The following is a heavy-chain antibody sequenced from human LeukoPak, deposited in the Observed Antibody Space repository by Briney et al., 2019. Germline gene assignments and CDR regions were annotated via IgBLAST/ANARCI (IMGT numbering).Heavy chain of an antibody. CDR2: IYSGGST. J-gene: IGHJ4*02. V-gene: IGHV3-53*01. CDR1: GFTVSSKY. D-gene: IGHD5-18*01. Sequence: GSLRLSCAASGFTVSSKYMSWVRQAPGKGLEWVSVIYSGGSTYYADSVKGRFTISRDNSKNTLYLQMNSLRVEDTAVYYCAKRGTTMEKEGFDYWGQGTLVTVSS. CDR3: AKRGTTMEKEGFDY.